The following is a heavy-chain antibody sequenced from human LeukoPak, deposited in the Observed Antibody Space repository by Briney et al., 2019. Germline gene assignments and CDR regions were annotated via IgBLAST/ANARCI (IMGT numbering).Heavy chain of an antibody. Sequence: ASVKVSCKASGYTFTSYYMHWVRQAPGQGLEWMGIINPSGGSTSYAQKFQGRVTMTRDTSTSAVYMELSSLRSEDTAVYYCARASGYDYVWGCYSDYWGQGTLVTVSS. CDR1: GYTFTSYY. V-gene: IGHV1-46*01. D-gene: IGHD3-16*01. CDR3: ARASGYDYVWGCYSDY. CDR2: INPSGGST. J-gene: IGHJ4*02.